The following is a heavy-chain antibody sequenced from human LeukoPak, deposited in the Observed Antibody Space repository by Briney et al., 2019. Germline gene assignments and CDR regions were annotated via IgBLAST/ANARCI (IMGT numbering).Heavy chain of an antibody. J-gene: IGHJ4*02. Sequence: PSETLSLTCTVSGGSFSSYYWNWIRQPPGKGLEWIGYIYHTGSTNYNPSLKSRVTISVDTSKNQFSLKLNSVTAADTAVYYCARGGSRQISSSDFDYRGQGTLVTVSS. V-gene: IGHV4-59*01. CDR3: ARGGSRQISSSDFDY. CDR1: GGSFSSYY. D-gene: IGHD6-6*01. CDR2: IYHTGST.